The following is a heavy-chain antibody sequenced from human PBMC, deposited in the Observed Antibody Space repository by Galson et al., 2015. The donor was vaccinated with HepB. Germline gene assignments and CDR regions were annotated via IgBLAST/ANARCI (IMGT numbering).Heavy chain of an antibody. CDR1: GFTFSSYA. V-gene: IGHV3-23*01. D-gene: IGHD1-26*01. J-gene: IGHJ4*02. CDR3: AKVSAPRGRVGEANDY. CDR2: VSGSGGST. Sequence: SLRLSCAASGFTFSSYAMSWVRQAPGKGLEWVSAVSGSGGSTYYADSVKGRFTISRDNSKNALYLQMNSLRAEDTAVYYCAKVSAPRGRVGEANDYWGQGTLVTVSS.